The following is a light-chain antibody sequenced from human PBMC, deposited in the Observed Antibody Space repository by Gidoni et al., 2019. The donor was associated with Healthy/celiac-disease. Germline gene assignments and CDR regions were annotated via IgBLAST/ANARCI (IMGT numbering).Light chain of an antibody. Sequence: SHELPQPPSVSVPPGPTASIPCSGDKLWDKSACSYQQKPGQSPVLVIYQDSKPPSGIPERFSGANSGNTATLTISGTQAMDEADYYCQAWDSSTGVVFGGGTKLTVL. J-gene: IGLJ2*01. CDR1: KLWDKS. CDR3: QAWDSSTGVV. V-gene: IGLV3-1*01. CDR2: QDS.